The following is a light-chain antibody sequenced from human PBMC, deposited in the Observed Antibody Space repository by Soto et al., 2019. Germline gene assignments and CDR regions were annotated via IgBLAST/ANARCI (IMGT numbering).Light chain of an antibody. Sequence: QSVLTQPASVSGSPGQPITISCTGSSSDVGGHTYVSWYQQHPGRAPKLIIYDVSNRPSGVSDRFSGSKSGVTASLTISGLQAEDEADYYCSSYTTSSTLVVFGGGTKVTVL. CDR2: DVS. CDR1: SSDVGGHTY. J-gene: IGLJ2*01. V-gene: IGLV2-14*03. CDR3: SSYTTSSTLVV.